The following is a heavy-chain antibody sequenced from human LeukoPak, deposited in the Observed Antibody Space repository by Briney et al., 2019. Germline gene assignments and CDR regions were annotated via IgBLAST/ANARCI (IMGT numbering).Heavy chain of an antibody. V-gene: IGHV4-31*03. Sequence: SETLSLTCTVSGGSISSGGYYWSWIRQHPGRGLEWIGYIHHSGSSYYNPSLKSRVIISVDTSKNQFSLKLNSVTAADTAVYYCANYGSGSYRFDPWGQGTLVTVSS. CDR1: GGSISSGGYY. D-gene: IGHD3-10*01. CDR3: ANYGSGSYRFDP. CDR2: IHHSGSS. J-gene: IGHJ5*02.